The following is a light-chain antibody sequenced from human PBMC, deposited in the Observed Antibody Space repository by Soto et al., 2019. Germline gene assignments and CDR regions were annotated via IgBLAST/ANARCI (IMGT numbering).Light chain of an antibody. CDR2: GTS. CDR3: QQCGSLPGT. V-gene: IGKV3-20*01. J-gene: IGKJ1*01. Sequence: EIVLTQSPGTLSLSPGESATLSCRASQSVSSSYLSWYQQKPGQAPRLLIHGTSDRATGIPDRFSGSGSGTDFTLTISRLEPEDFAVYYCQQCGSLPGTFGQGTRVDIK. CDR1: QSVSSSY.